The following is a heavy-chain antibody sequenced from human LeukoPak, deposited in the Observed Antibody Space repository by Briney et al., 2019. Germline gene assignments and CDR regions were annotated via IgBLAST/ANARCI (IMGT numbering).Heavy chain of an antibody. D-gene: IGHD1-26*01. CDR3: ARDQLNSGSYIYFQH. V-gene: IGHV1-69*13. Sequence: ASVKVSCKASGGTFSSYAISWVRQAPGQGLEWMGGIIPIFGTANYAQKFQGRVTITADESTSTAYMELSSLRSEDTAVYYCARDQLNSGSYIYFQHWGQGTLVTVSS. J-gene: IGHJ1*01. CDR2: IIPIFGTA. CDR1: GGTFSSYA.